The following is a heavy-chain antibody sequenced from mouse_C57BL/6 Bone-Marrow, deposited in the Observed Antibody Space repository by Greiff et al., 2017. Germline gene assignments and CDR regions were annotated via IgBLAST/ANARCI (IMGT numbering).Heavy chain of an antibody. CDR2: IDPSDSYT. D-gene: IGHD4-1*01. CDR1: GYTFTSYW. Sequence: QVQLQQSGAELVKPGASVKLSCKASGYTFTSYWMQWVNQRPGQGLEWIGEIDPSDSYTNYKQKFKGKATLTVDTSSSTAYMQLSSLTSEDSAVYYCAREDWDWYFDVWGTGTTVTVSS. CDR3: AREDWDWYFDV. V-gene: IGHV1-50*01. J-gene: IGHJ1*03.